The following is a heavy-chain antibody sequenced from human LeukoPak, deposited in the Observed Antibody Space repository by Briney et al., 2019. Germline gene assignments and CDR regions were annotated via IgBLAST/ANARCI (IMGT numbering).Heavy chain of an antibody. D-gene: IGHD2-2*01. CDR1: GFTFSSYW. CDR3: ARDYCSITSPYYYYYYMDV. Sequence: GGSLRLSCAASGFTFSSYWMSWVRQAPGKGLEWVANIKQDGSEKYYVDSVKGRFTISRDNAKNSLYLQMNSLRAEDTAVYYCARDYCSITSPYYYYYYMDVWGKGTTVTVSS. CDR2: IKQDGSEK. J-gene: IGHJ6*03. V-gene: IGHV3-7*01.